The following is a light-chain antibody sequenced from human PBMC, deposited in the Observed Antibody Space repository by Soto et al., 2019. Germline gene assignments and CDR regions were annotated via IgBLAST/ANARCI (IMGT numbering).Light chain of an antibody. CDR3: SSYTSATTYV. V-gene: IGLV2-14*01. CDR1: SSDVGAYNY. Sequence: QSVLTQPASVSGSPGQSITISCTGTSSDVGAYNYDSWYQQYPGEAPKVIIYDVSHRPAGVSNRFSGSKSGNTASLTISGLHTRDEADYYCSSYTSATTYVFGTGTKLTVL. CDR2: DVS. J-gene: IGLJ1*01.